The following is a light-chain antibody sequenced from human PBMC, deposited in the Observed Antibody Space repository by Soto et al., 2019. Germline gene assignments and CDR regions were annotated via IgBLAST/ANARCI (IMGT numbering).Light chain of an antibody. Sequence: QSVLTQPPSASGTPGQRVTISCSGSISNIGSNYVYWYQQLPGTAPKLLIYRNNQRPSGVPERFSGSKSCTSASLAISVLRSEDEADYDCAKWYDSRSGPRVFGEGTKLTVL. CDR2: RNN. CDR1: ISNIGSNY. V-gene: IGLV1-47*01. CDR3: AKWYDSRSGPRV. J-gene: IGLJ3*02.